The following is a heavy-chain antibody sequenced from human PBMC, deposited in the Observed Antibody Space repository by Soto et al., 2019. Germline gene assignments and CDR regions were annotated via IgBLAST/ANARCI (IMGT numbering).Heavy chain of an antibody. V-gene: IGHV1-69*13. CDR3: ASYASGSYWIYFDY. CDR1: GGTFSSYA. CDR2: IIPIFGTA. D-gene: IGHD1-26*01. Sequence: SVKVSCKASGGTFSSYAISWVRQAPGQGLEWMGGIIPIFGTANYAQKFQGRVTITADESTSTAYMELSSLRSEDTAVYYFASYASGSYWIYFDYWGQGTLVTVSS. J-gene: IGHJ4*02.